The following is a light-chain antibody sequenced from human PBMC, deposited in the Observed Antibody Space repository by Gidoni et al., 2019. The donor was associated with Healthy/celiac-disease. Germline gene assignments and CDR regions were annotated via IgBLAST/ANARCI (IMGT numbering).Light chain of an antibody. J-gene: IGKJ2*01. CDR3: QQYNSYSYT. CDR2: KAS. CDR1: QSISSW. V-gene: IGKV1-5*03. Sequence: DIQLTQPPSILSASVGDRVTITCRASQSISSWLAWYQQKPGKAPKLLIYKASSLESGVPSRFSGSGSGTDFTLTISSLQPEDFATYYCQQYNSYSYTFGQGTRLEIK.